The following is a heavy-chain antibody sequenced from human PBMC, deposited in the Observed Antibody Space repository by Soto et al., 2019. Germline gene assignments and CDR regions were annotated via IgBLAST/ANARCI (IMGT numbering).Heavy chain of an antibody. Sequence: QVQLVQSGDEVKKPGASVKVSCKASGYIFVNYGIAWVRQAPGQGLEWMGWISPYTGNTHSATKVQGRLTMTSDTSTSTAYMAQGSLTSDDTAVYYCVMVDNYVTPTPQDVWGQGTTVTVSS. CDR1: GYIFVNYG. D-gene: IGHD3-16*01. CDR2: ISPYTGNT. V-gene: IGHV1-18*01. J-gene: IGHJ6*02. CDR3: VMVDNYVTPTPQDV.